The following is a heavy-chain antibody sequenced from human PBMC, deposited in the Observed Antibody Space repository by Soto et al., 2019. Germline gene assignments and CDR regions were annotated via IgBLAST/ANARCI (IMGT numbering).Heavy chain of an antibody. V-gene: IGHV4-30-4*01. Sequence: PXETLSLTGTVSGDSITDGNYYWSWIRQPPGKDLEWIAYIYYNGIIRYNPSLKSRVTISLDPSKNQFSLTMTSVTDADTAVYSCARGIQDGFDTWGQGTLVTVSS. CDR1: GDSITDGNYY. CDR3: ARGIQDGFDT. J-gene: IGHJ5*02. D-gene: IGHD5-18*01. CDR2: IYYNGII.